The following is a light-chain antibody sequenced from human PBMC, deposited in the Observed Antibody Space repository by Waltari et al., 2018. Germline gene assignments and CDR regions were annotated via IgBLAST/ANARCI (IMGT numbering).Light chain of an antibody. J-gene: IGKJ5*01. CDR1: QSINNY. CDR3: QHRINWPST. V-gene: IGKV3-11*01. Sequence: EIVLTQSPATLSLSPGEIGTISCRASQSINNYLAWYQQRPGQAPRLLVYDSSNRAPGIPARFSGSGSGTDFTLTISSLEPEDIAVYYCQHRINWPSTFGQGTRLEIK. CDR2: DSS.